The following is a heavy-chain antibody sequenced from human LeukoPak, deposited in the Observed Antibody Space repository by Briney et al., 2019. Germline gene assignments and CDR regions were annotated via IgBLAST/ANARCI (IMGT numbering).Heavy chain of an antibody. V-gene: IGHV1-18*01. CDR3: ARVPIVVVPAAAPGKSSPDSPYYYYYYYMDV. Sequence: GASVKVSCKASGYTFTSYGISWVRQAPGQGLEWMGWISAYNGNTNYAQKLQGRVTMTTDTSTSTAYMELRSLRSDDTAVYYCARVPIVVVPAAAPGKSSPDSPYYYYYYYMDVWGKGTTVTVSS. CDR2: ISAYNGNT. J-gene: IGHJ6*03. D-gene: IGHD2-2*01. CDR1: GYTFTSYG.